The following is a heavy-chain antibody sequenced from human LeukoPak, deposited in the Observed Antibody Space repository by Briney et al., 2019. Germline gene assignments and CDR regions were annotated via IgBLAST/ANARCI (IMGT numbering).Heavy chain of an antibody. J-gene: IGHJ4*02. CDR1: GFTFNTYA. V-gene: IGHV3-23*01. CDR2: ISASGDAT. Sequence: GGSLRLSCVTSGFTFNTYAMTWVRQAPGKGLERVSVISASGDATNYADSVKGRFTISRDNSKNTPFLQMNRLRVDDTAVYYCTKDYKADYWGQGTLITVSS. CDR3: TKDYKADY. D-gene: IGHD1-1*01.